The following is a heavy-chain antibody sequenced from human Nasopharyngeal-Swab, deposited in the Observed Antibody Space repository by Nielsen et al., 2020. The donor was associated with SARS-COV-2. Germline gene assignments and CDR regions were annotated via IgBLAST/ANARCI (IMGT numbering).Heavy chain of an antibody. CDR3: ARQGRRFGYSRADPYVWFDP. V-gene: IGHV4-34*01. CDR2: INHSGST. D-gene: IGHD6-13*01. Sequence: SETLSLTCAVYGGSFSDYYWSWIRQPPGKGLEWIGEINHSGSTNYSPSLKSRVTISAHTSKNQVSLKLSSVTAAETAVYYCARQGRRFGYSRADPYVWFDPWGQGTLVTVSS. J-gene: IGHJ5*02. CDR1: GGSFSDYY.